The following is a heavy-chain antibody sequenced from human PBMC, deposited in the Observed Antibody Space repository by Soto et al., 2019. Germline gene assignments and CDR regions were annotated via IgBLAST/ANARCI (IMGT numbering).Heavy chain of an antibody. CDR1: GYTFTSYA. CDR3: ARSSWTTRTGKRIGYWFDP. D-gene: IGHD6-13*01. J-gene: IGHJ5*02. Sequence: ASVKVSCKASGYTFTSYAMHWVRQAPGQRLEWMGWINAGNGNTKYSQKFQGRVTITRDTSASTAYMELSSLRSEDTAVYYCARSSWTTRTGKRIGYWFDPWGQGTLVTVSS. V-gene: IGHV1-3*01. CDR2: INAGNGNT.